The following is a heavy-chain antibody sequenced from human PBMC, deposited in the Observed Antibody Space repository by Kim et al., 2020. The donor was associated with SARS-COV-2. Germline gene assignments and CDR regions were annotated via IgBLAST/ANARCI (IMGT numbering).Heavy chain of an antibody. Sequence: GGSLRLSCAASGFSFTSAWVAWVRQAPGKGLEWVANIRGDGLEKNHEDDMRGRFTISRDNAKNSVYLQMNRLTAEDTAVYFCVRDSGWNAFDIWGRGTVV. D-gene: IGHD3-10*01. CDR3: VRDSGWNAFDI. J-gene: IGHJ3*02. CDR1: GFSFTSAW. V-gene: IGHV3-7*01. CDR2: IRGDGLEK.